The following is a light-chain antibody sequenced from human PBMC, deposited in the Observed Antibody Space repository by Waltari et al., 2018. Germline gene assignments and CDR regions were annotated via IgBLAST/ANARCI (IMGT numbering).Light chain of an antibody. Sequence: SSELTQPSSVPVSPGQTARITSSGDVLVKKYLRWFQQKPGQAPVLVIYKDSERPSGIPDRISGSTSGTTVTLTISGAQVEDEADYYCYCAADSNVRVFGGGTRLTVL. CDR1: VLVKKY. V-gene: IGLV3-27*01. CDR2: KDS. CDR3: YCAADSNVRV. J-gene: IGLJ2*01.